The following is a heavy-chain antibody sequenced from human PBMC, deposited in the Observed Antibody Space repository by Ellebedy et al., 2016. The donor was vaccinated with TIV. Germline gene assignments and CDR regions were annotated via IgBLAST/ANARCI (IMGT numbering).Heavy chain of an antibody. D-gene: IGHD2-21*02. CDR3: ASVGIGYCGCDCYSVADY. CDR1: GFTFSDYY. V-gene: IGHV3-11*06. Sequence: GGSLRLSCAASGFTFSDYYMNWIRQAPGKGLEWLSYISSSSSYTKYADSVKGRFTISRDNAKNSLYLQMNSLRAEDTAVYYCASVGIGYCGCDCYSVADYWGQGTLVTVSS. J-gene: IGHJ4*02. CDR2: ISSSSSYT.